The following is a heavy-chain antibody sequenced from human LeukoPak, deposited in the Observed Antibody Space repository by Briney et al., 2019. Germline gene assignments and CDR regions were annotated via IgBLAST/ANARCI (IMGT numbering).Heavy chain of an antibody. CDR3: ARALRYYYDSSASGAFDI. CDR1: GYTFTSYY. Sequence: ASVKVSCKASGYTFTSYYMHWVRQAPGQGPEWMGIINPSGGSTSYAQKFQGRVTMTRDTSTSTVYMELSSLRSEDTAVYYCARALRYYYDSSASGAFDIWGQGTMVTVSS. J-gene: IGHJ3*02. V-gene: IGHV1-46*01. D-gene: IGHD3-22*01. CDR2: INPSGGST.